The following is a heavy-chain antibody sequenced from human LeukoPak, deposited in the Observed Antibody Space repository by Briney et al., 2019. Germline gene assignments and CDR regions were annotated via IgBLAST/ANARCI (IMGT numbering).Heavy chain of an antibody. V-gene: IGHV4-59*01. J-gene: IGHJ4*02. D-gene: IGHD3-10*01. CDR3: ARGYGSGSYNNFNQ. CDR1: GFTFSSYW. Sequence: SCAASGFTFSSYWMSWVRQAPGEGLEWIGYIHYTGNTDYNPSLTSRVTMSVDTSKNQFSLMLTSVTAADTAVYFWARGYGSGSYNNFNQWGQGLLVAVSS. CDR2: IHYTGNT.